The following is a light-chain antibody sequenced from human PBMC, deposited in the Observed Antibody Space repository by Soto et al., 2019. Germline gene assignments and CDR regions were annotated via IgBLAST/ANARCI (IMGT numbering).Light chain of an antibody. CDR1: QSVLYSSNNKNY. Sequence: DIVMTQSPDSLAVSLGERATINCKSSQSVLYSSNNKNYLAWYQQKPGQPPKLLIYWASTRESGVPDRFSGSGSGTDFTLTISSRQAEVVAVYYCQQYYSSWTFGQGTTVEIK. J-gene: IGKJ1*01. CDR2: WAS. CDR3: QQYYSSWT. V-gene: IGKV4-1*01.